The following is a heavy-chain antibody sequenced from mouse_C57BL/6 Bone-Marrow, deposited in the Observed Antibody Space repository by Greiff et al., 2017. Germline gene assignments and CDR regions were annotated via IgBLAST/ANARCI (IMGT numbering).Heavy chain of an antibody. CDR3: TTKGGRYFDV. CDR2: IDPENGDT. D-gene: IGHD1-1*02. CDR1: GYTFTSYW. J-gene: IGHJ1*03. Sequence: VQLQQPGAELVKPGASVKLSCKASGYTFTSYWMHWVKQRPGRGLEWIGRIDPENGDTEYASKFQGKATITADTSSNTAYLQLSSLTSEDTAVYYCTTKGGRYFDVWGTGTTVTVSS. V-gene: IGHV14-4*01.